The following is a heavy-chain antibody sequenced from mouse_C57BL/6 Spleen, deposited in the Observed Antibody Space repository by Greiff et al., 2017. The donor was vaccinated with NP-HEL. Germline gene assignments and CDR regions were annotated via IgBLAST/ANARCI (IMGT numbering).Heavy chain of an antibody. CDR1: GFTFSSYA. J-gene: IGHJ3*01. Sequence: EVHLVESGGGLVKPGGSLKLSCAASGFTFSSYAMSWVRQTPEKRLEWVATISDGGSYTYYPDNVKGRFTISRDNAKNNLYLQMSHLKSEDTAMYYCARDGSSYFAYWGQGTLVTVSA. CDR2: ISDGGSYT. D-gene: IGHD1-1*01. V-gene: IGHV5-4*01. CDR3: ARDGSSYFAY.